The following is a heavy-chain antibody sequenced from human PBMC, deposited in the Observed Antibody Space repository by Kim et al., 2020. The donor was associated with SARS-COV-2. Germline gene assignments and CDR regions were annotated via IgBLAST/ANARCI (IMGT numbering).Heavy chain of an antibody. J-gene: IGHJ4*02. CDR2: ISAYSGGHT. Sequence: ASVKVSCKASGYTFSSYGISWLRQAPGQGLEWLGWISAYSGGHTKNAQTVQGRVTMTTDTPTTTAYMELRSLRSDDTAIYYCARAPSQRFMEWFGQYYFDYWGQGTLITVSS. V-gene: IGHV1-18*01. CDR3: ARAPSQRFMEWFGQYYFDY. CDR1: GYTFSSYG. D-gene: IGHD3-3*01.